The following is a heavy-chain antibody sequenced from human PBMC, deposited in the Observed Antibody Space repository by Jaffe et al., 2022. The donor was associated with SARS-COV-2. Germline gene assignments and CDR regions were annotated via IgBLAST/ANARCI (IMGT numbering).Heavy chain of an antibody. CDR3: AKDPTAAGQLPRVVDY. D-gene: IGHD2-2*01. CDR2: ISSRGDTT. CDR1: GFTSSNYV. J-gene: IGHJ4*02. V-gene: IGHV3-23*01. Sequence: EVQLLESGGGLVQPGGSLRLSCAASGFTSSNYVMNWVRQAPGKGLEWLSVISSRGDTTYYAESVKGRFTISRDNTKNTLFLQMNSLRAEDTAVYYCAKDPTAAGQLPRVVDYWGQGTLVTVSS.